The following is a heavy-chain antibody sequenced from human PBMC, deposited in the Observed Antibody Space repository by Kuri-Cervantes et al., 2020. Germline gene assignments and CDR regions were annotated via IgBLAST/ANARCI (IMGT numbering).Heavy chain of an antibody. D-gene: IGHD3-10*01. CDR2: ISGSGGST. Sequence: LSLTCAASGFTFSNCAMTWVRQAPGKGLEWVSTISGSGGSTYYAGSVKGRFTISRDNFKNTLYLQMNGLRAEDTAVYYCAKDHYGTSRIYYYYYYMDVWGKGTTVTVSS. CDR3: AKDHYGTSRIYYYYYYMDV. CDR1: GFTFSNCA. J-gene: IGHJ6*03. V-gene: IGHV3-23*01.